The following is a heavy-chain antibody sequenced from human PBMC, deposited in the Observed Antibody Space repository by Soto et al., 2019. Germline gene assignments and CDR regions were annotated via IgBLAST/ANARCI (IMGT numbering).Heavy chain of an antibody. D-gene: IGHD3-3*01. J-gene: IGHJ6*02. CDR1: GFTFENNA. CDR2: ISGSGGTT. Sequence: EVQLLESGGAPVQSGGSLRLSGVASGFTFENNAMSGVRQAPGKGLEWVSAISGSGGTTYYSDSVKGRFTISRDNSKNTVYLQMNDLRVEDAAEYFCAKDSWAIFGVPAGEYYAMDVWGQGTTVTVSS. V-gene: IGHV3-23*01. CDR3: AKDSWAIFGVPAGEYYAMDV.